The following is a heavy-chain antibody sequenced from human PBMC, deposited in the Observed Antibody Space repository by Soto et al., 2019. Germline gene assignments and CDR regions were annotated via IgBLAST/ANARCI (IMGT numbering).Heavy chain of an antibody. CDR2: ISNSSSYI. J-gene: IGHJ6*02. V-gene: IGHV3-21*01. D-gene: IGHD1-1*01. Sequence: EVQLVESGGGLVKPGESLRLSCAASGFTFSGYNIIWVRQVPGKGLEWVSSISNSSSYIYYADSVKGRFTISRDNAKNSLYLQMDSLRAEDTAVYYCARTRQLKDFPSAQRTIPRQYAMDVWGQGTTVTVSS. CDR1: GFTFSGYN. CDR3: ARTRQLKDFPSAQRTIPRQYAMDV.